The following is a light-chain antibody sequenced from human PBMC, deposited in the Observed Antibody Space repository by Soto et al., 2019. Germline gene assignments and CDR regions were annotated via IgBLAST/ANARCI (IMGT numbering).Light chain of an antibody. CDR1: SSNIGNNF. J-gene: IGLJ3*02. CDR3: GTWDSSLTVWV. CDR2: ENI. Sequence: QSVLTQPPSVSAAPGQTVTISCAGSSSNIGNNFLSWYQQLPGTAPKLLIYENIKRPSGIPDRFSGSKSGTSASLGITGLQPGDEAVYYCGTWDSSLTVWVFGGGTKLTVL. V-gene: IGLV1-51*02.